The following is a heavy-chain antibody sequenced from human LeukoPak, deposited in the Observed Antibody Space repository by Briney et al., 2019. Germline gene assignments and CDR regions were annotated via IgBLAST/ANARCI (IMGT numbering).Heavy chain of an antibody. J-gene: IGHJ6*02. V-gene: IGHV3-48*03. CDR2: ISSSGSTI. D-gene: IGHD6-25*01. CDR3: ARDTIPAAHNYYYGMDV. Sequence: RGSLRLSCAASGFTFSSYEMNWVRQAPGKGLEWVSYISSSGSTIYYADSVKGRFTISRDNAKNSLYLQMNSLRAEDTAVYYCARDTIPAAHNYYYGMDVWGQGTLVTVSS. CDR1: GFTFSSYE.